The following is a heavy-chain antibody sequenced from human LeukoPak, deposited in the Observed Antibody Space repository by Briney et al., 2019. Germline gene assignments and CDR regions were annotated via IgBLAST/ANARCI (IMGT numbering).Heavy chain of an antibody. D-gene: IGHD3-22*01. CDR2: ISYDGSNK. CDR1: GFTFSSYA. Sequence: PGGSLRLSCAASGFTFSSYAMHWVRQAPGKGLEWVAVISYDGSNKYYADSVKGRFTISRDNSKNTLYLQMNSLRAEDTAVYYCARVYRRPNYYDSSGYYYLTDYFDYWGQGTLVTVSS. J-gene: IGHJ4*02. V-gene: IGHV3-30-3*01. CDR3: ARVYRRPNYYDSSGYYYLTDYFDY.